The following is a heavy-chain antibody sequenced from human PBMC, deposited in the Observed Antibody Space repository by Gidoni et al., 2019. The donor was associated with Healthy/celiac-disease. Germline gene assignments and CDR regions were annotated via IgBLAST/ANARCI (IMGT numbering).Heavy chain of an antibody. V-gene: IGHV3-23*01. CDR3: AKARYSSSWGYYFDY. CDR2: ISGSGGST. D-gene: IGHD6-13*01. CDR1: GFTFSSYA. Sequence: EVQLLESGGGLVQPGGSLRLSCSASGFTFSSYAMSWVRQAPGKGLEWVSAISGSGGSTYYADSVKGRFTISRDNSKNTLYLQMNSLRAEDTAVYYCAKARYSSSWGYYFDYWGQGTLVTVSS. J-gene: IGHJ4*02.